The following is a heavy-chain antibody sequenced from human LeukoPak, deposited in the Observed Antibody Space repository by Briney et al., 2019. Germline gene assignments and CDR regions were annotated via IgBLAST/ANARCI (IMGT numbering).Heavy chain of an antibody. CDR3: ARDKAGNRYFDS. CDR1: GFTVSSNY. J-gene: IGHJ4*02. V-gene: IGHV3-53*01. Sequence: GGSLRLSCAASGFTVSSNYMSWVRQAPGKGLDWVSIVYSGGSTYYADSVKGRFTISRGNSKNTLYLQMNSLRAEDTAVYYCARDKAGNRYFDSWGQGALVTVSS. D-gene: IGHD6-19*01. CDR2: VYSGGST.